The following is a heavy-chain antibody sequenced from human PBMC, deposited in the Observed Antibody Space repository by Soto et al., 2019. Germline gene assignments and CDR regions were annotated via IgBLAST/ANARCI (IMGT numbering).Heavy chain of an antibody. Sequence: QVQLQQWGAGLLKPSETLSLTCAVYGGSFSGYYWSWIRQPPGKGLEWIGEINHSGSTNYNPSLKSRVTISVDTSMNQFSFKLSSVTAADTAVYYFARGPPKFQQWLVDWFDPWGQGTLVTVSS. CDR3: ARGPPKFQQWLVDWFDP. CDR2: INHSGST. V-gene: IGHV4-34*01. J-gene: IGHJ5*02. CDR1: GGSFSGYY. D-gene: IGHD6-19*01.